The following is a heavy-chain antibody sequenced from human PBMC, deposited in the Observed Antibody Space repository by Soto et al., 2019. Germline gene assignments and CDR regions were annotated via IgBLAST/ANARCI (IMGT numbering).Heavy chain of an antibody. CDR1: GYTFTGYY. J-gene: IGHJ6*02. V-gene: IGHV1-2*04. Sequence: ASVKVSCKASGYTFTGYYMHWVRQAPGQGLEWMGWINPNSGRTNYAQKFQGWVTMTRDTSISTAYMELSRLRSDDTAVYYCARGACSSTSCYKTYYYYGMDVWGQGTTVTVSS. CDR2: INPNSGRT. CDR3: ARGACSSTSCYKTYYYYGMDV. D-gene: IGHD2-2*02.